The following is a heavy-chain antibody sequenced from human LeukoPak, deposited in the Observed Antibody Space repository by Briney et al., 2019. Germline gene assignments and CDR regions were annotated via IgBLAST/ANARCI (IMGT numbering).Heavy chain of an antibody. D-gene: IGHD3-10*01. CDR2: IYYGGST. J-gene: IGHJ6*03. Sequence: PSETLSLTCTISGGSISSYYWGWIRQPPGKGLEWIGSIYYGGSTYYSPSLKSRVTISVDTSKNQFSLKLTSVPAADTAVYYCARVHYGSGSLYYYYYYMDVWGKGTTVTISS. CDR3: ARVHYGSGSLYYYYYYMDV. CDR1: GGSISSYY. V-gene: IGHV4-39*01.